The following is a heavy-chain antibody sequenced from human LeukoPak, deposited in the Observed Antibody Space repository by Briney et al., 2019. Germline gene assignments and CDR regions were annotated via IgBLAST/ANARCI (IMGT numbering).Heavy chain of an antibody. D-gene: IGHD4-17*01. V-gene: IGHV3-23*01. J-gene: IGHJ5*02. Sequence: GGSLRLSCAASGFTFSSYAMSWVRQAPGKGLEWVSGVSGRGGSTYYTDSVKGRFTISRDNSNNTVYLQMNSLRADDTAVYYCAKGNGDYHNNWFDPWGQGTLVTVSS. CDR3: AKGNGDYHNNWFDP. CDR1: GFTFSSYA. CDR2: VSGRGGST.